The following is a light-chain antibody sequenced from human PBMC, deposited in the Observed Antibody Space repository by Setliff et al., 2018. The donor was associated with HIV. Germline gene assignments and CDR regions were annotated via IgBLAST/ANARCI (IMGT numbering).Light chain of an antibody. Sequence: SVLTQPASVSGSPGQSITISCTGTSSDVGGYSHVSWYQQHPAKAPKLILYEVRNRPSGVSNRFSGSKSGNTASLTISGLQAEDEADYYCSSYAITNTLPFGTGTKSPS. CDR1: SSDVGGYSH. J-gene: IGLJ1*01. CDR3: SSYAITNTLP. V-gene: IGLV2-14*01. CDR2: EVR.